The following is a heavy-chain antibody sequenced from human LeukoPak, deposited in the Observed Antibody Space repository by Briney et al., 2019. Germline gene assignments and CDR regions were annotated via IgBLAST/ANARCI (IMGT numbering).Heavy chain of an antibody. CDR3: ARGSVAAAGTSGY. J-gene: IGHJ4*02. D-gene: IGHD6-13*01. V-gene: IGHV3-33*01. CDR1: GFTFSSYG. Sequence: PGGSLRLSCAASGFTFSSYGMHWVRQAPGKGLEWVAVIWYDGSNKYYADSVKGRFTISRDNSKNTLYLQMNSLRAEDTAVYYCARGSVAAAGTSGYWGQGTLVTVSS. CDR2: IWYDGSNK.